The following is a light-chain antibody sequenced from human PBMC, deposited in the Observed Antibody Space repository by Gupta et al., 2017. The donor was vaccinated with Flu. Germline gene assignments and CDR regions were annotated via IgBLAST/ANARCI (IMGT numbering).Light chain of an antibody. CDR2: KAS. Sequence: PSTLSASVGDRVTITWRASQSIDNWLAWYQKKPGRAPKSLIYKASSLETGVPSRFSGSGSGTEFSLTISSLQPDDFAAYYCQQDRSSPWTFGQGTKVEIK. CDR3: QQDRSSPWT. V-gene: IGKV1-5*03. CDR1: QSIDNW. J-gene: IGKJ1*01.